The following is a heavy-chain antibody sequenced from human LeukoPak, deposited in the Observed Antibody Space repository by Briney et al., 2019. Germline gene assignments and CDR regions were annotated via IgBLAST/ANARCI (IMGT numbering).Heavy chain of an antibody. D-gene: IGHD6-19*01. J-gene: IGHJ5*02. Sequence: PSETLSPTCAVYGGSFSGYYWSWIRQPPGKGLEWIGEINHSGSTNYNPSLKSRVTISVDTSKNQFSLKLSSVTAADTAVYYCASLAVAAEGGDNWFDPWGQGTLVTVSS. CDR3: ASLAVAAEGGDNWFDP. V-gene: IGHV4-34*01. CDR1: GGSFSGYY. CDR2: INHSGST.